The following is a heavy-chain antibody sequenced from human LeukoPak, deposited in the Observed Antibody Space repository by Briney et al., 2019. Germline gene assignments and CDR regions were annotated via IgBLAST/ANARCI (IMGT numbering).Heavy chain of an antibody. V-gene: IGHV1-2*02. CDR3: ARAYCSSTSCYTGNWFDH. CDR2: INPNSGGT. CDR1: GYTFTGYY. Sequence: GASVKVSCTASGYTFTGYYMNWVRQAPGQGLEWMGWINPNSGGTNYAQKFQGRVTMTSDTSINTAYMELSRLRSDDTAVYYCARAYCSSTSCYTGNWFDHWGQGTLVTVSS. D-gene: IGHD2-2*02. J-gene: IGHJ5*02.